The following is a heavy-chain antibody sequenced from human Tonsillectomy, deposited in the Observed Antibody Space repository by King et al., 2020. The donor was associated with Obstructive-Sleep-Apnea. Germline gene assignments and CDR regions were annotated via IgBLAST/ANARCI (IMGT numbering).Heavy chain of an antibody. Sequence: VQLVESGGGVVQPGGSLRLSCAASGFTFSSYGMHWVRQAPGKGLEWVAFIRYDGSKKYYADSVKGRFTISRDNSKNTLYLQMNSLRAEDTAVYYCANLGSGCSSTSCPGWGQGTLVTVSS. J-gene: IGHJ4*02. CDR2: IRYDGSKK. CDR3: ANLGSGCSSTSCPG. V-gene: IGHV3-30*02. D-gene: IGHD2-2*01. CDR1: GFTFSSYG.